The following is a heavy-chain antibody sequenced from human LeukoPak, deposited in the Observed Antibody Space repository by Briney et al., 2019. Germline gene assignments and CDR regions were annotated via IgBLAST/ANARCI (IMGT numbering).Heavy chain of an antibody. CDR2: ISSSGSTI. V-gene: IGHV3-48*03. Sequence: GGSLRLSCAASGFTFSSYEMNWVRQAPGKGLEWVSYISSSGSTIYYADSVKGRFTISRDNAKNSLYLQMNSLRAEDTAVYYCARQTPHVRLSQEGAFDIWGQGTMVTVSS. CDR3: ARQTPHVRLSQEGAFDI. J-gene: IGHJ3*02. D-gene: IGHD3-10*01. CDR1: GFTFSSYE.